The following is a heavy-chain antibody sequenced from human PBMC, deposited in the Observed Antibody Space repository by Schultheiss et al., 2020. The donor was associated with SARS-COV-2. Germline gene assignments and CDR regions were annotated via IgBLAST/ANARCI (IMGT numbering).Heavy chain of an antibody. V-gene: IGHV3-23*01. Sequence: GGSLRLSCAASGFTFSSYSMNWVRQAPGKGLEWVSAISGSGGSTYYADSVKGRFTISRDNSKNTLYLQMNSLRAEDTAVYYCASPPGSSSGQGLWYFDLWGRGTLVTVSS. J-gene: IGHJ2*01. CDR2: ISGSGGST. CDR3: ASPPGSSSGQGLWYFDL. D-gene: IGHD6-6*01. CDR1: GFTFSSYS.